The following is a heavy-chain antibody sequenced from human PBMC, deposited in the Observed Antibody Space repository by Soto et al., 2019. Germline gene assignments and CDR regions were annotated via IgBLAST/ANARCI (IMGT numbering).Heavy chain of an antibody. CDR3: AKYIRQHRLVPIYAMDV. Sequence: GGSLRLSCAASGFTFSSYGMHWVRQAPGKGLEWVAVISYDGNNKYDADSVKGRFTSSRDNSKNTLYLQMNSLKADDTALYYSAKYIRQHRLVPIYAMDVWGQGTTVTVSS. CDR1: GFTFSSYG. J-gene: IGHJ6*02. D-gene: IGHD6-25*01. V-gene: IGHV3-30*18. CDR2: ISYDGNNK.